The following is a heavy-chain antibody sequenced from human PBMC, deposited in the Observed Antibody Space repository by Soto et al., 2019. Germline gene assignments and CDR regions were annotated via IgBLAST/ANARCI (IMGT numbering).Heavy chain of an antibody. J-gene: IGHJ4*02. CDR1: GGSVSSDNW. CDR3: ARKNWGSGYFDY. D-gene: IGHD7-27*01. V-gene: IGHV4-4*02. CDR2: IYHSGST. Sequence: QVQLQESGPGLVKPSGTLSLTCGVSGGSVSSDNWCSWVRQPPGKGLEWIGEIYHSGSTNYNSSLKSRVSLSVAKSKSQFSLRLSSVTAADTAVYYCARKNWGSGYFDYWGQGILVTVSS.